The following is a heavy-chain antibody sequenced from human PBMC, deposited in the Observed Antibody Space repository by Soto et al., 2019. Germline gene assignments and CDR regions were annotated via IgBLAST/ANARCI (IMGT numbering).Heavy chain of an antibody. CDR3: ARDYPEYGTGSPLES. D-gene: IGHD3-10*01. Sequence: EVRLVEAGGGLIQPGGALRLSFAGSGFTVNRSYMNWVRQAPGKGPELLSIIYSGGSTKYADTVKDRFTISRDTSKNTVYPHMDRLRAEDTAVYYCARDYPEYGTGSPLESWGQGTLVTVSS. J-gene: IGHJ4*02. V-gene: IGHV3-53*01. CDR1: GFTVNRSY. CDR2: IYSGGST.